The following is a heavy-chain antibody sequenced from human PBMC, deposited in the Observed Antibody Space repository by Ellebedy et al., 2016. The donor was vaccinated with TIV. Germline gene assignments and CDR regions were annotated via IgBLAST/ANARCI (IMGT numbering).Heavy chain of an antibody. V-gene: IGHV1-3*01. Sequence: AASVKVSCKASGYTFTTYNIYWVRQAPGQRLEWMGSINVGNGNTKYSQKFQGRVTITRDTFASTAYMEVSSLRSEDTAVYYCARKNYYNNAMDIWGQGTTVTVSS. CDR2: INVGNGNT. CDR1: GYTFTTYN. CDR3: ARKNYYNNAMDI. D-gene: IGHD3-22*01. J-gene: IGHJ6*02.